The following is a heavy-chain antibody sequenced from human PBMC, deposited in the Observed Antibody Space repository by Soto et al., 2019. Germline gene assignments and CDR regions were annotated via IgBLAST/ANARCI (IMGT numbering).Heavy chain of an antibody. CDR2: IIPIFGTA. J-gene: IGHJ4*02. V-gene: IGHV1-69*19. Sequence: QVQLVQSGAEVKKPGSSVKVSCKASGGTFSSYAISWVRQAPGQGLEWLGGIIPIFGTANYAQKFQGRVTINADESTGSSYMELRSLRSEDTAVYYCARAGGLGYFSGGRFYTGHFDSWGQGTLVTVSS. CDR1: GGTFSSYA. D-gene: IGHD2-15*01. CDR3: ARAGGLGYFSGGRFYTGHFDS.